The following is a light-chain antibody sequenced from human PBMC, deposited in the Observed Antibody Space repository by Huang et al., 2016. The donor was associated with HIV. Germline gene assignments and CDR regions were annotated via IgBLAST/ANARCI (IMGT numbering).Light chain of an antibody. CDR3: QQYNNCPQYT. Sequence: EIVMTKSPATLSVSPGERATLSCRASQSVGSNLAWYQQKPGQAPRRLIYGASTRATAIPARFSGSGSGTEFTLTISSLQSEEFAVYYCQQYNNCPQYTFGQGTNLEIK. J-gene: IGKJ2*01. V-gene: IGKV3-15*01. CDR1: QSVGSN. CDR2: GAS.